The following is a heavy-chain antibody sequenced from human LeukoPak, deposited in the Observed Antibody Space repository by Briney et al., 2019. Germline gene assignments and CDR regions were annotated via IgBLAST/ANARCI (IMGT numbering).Heavy chain of an antibody. D-gene: IGHD4-17*01. CDR3: AGRVYGDYFEDY. Sequence: GASVKVSCKASGCTFTSYDINWVRQATGQGLEWMGWMNPNSGNTGYAQKFQGRVTMTRNTSISTAYMELSSLRSEDTAVYYCAGRVYGDYFEDYWGQGTLVTVSS. V-gene: IGHV1-8*01. J-gene: IGHJ4*02. CDR2: MNPNSGNT. CDR1: GCTFTSYD.